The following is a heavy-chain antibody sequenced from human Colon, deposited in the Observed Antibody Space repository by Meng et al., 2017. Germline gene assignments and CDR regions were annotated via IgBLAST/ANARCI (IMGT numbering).Heavy chain of an antibody. D-gene: IGHD2-15*01. V-gene: IGHV3-30*04. J-gene: IGHJ4*02. CDR2: ISYDGTNK. CDR1: AFTFSSYA. CDR3: ARGGVVAAISHYFDY. Sequence: GESLKISCSASAFTFSSYAIHWVRQAQGKGLEWVAVISYDGTNKYYADSVKGRFTIYRDNSKNTLYLQMNSLRVDDTAVYYCARGGVVAAISHYFDYWGQGTLVTVSS.